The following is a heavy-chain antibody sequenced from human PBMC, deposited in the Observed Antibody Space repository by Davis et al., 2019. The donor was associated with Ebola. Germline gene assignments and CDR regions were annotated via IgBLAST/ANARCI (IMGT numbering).Heavy chain of an antibody. V-gene: IGHV1-18*04. D-gene: IGHD5-24*01. Sequence: AASVKVSCKASGYTFSTYGISWVRQAPGQGLEWMGWISSYNGNTNYSQKLQGRVTMTTDTSTSTAYMELRRLRSDDTAVYYCASGDGYNLDLGFQFWGQGTLVTVSS. J-gene: IGHJ1*01. CDR2: ISSYNGNT. CDR1: GYTFSTYG. CDR3: ASGDGYNLDLGFQF.